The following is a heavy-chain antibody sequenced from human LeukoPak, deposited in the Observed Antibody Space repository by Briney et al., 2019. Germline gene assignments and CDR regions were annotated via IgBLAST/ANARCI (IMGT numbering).Heavy chain of an antibody. V-gene: IGHV3-11*01. CDR3: AREARGSGRDFDY. CDR1: GFSFSDFY. CDR2: IGTRSNPI. D-gene: IGHD1-26*01. Sequence: GGSLRLSCAAAGFSFSDFYMSWLRQAPGMGLEWISYIGTRSNPIYYADSVKGRFTISRDDAKNSLYLQMNSLRDEDTAVYFCAREARGSGRDFDYWGQGILVTVSS. J-gene: IGHJ4*02.